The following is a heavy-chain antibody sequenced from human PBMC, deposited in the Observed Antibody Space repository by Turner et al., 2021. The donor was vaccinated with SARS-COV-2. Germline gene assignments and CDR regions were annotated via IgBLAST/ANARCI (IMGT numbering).Heavy chain of an antibody. CDR2: MYSGGDT. CDR1: GFTVSRNY. J-gene: IGHJ4*02. Sequence: EVQLVESGGGLVQPGGSLRLSCAASGFTVSRNYMSWVRQAPGKGLEWVSLMYSGGDTFYAESVKGRFTISRDHSKNTLYLQMNSLRVEDTAVYYCARGLGYTYPFDYWGQGTLVTVSS. CDR3: ARGLGYTYPFDY. D-gene: IGHD5-18*01. V-gene: IGHV3-66*01.